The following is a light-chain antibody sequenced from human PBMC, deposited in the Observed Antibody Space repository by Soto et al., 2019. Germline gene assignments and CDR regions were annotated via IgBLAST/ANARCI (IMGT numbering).Light chain of an antibody. CDR3: QQRTNWLT. Sequence: EIVLTQSPATLSLSPGERATLSCRASQSLSSYLAWYQQKPGQAPRLLIYDASSRATGIPARFSGSGSGTDFTLTISSLEPEDFAVYYCQQRTNWLTFGGGTKVEIK. V-gene: IGKV3-11*01. CDR2: DAS. CDR1: QSLSSY. J-gene: IGKJ4*01.